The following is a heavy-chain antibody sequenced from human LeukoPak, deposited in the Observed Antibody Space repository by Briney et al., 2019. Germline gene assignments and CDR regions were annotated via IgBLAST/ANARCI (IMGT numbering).Heavy chain of an antibody. CDR2: ISDSGGRT. V-gene: IGHV3-64D*09. CDR1: GFPFSSYA. D-gene: IGHD2-15*01. CDR3: VRGYSFGPYGMDV. J-gene: IGHJ6*02. Sequence: GGSLRLSCSASGFPFSSYAMHWGRHAPGKGLEYVSAISDSGGRTYYADSVKGRFTISRDNSKNTLYLQMSSLRAEDTAVYFCVRGYSFGPYGMDVWGQGTTVTVSS.